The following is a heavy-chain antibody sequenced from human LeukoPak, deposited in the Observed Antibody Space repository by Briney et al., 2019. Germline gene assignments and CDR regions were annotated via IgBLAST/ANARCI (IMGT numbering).Heavy chain of an antibody. V-gene: IGHV3-23*01. D-gene: IGHD1-26*01. Sequence: GGSLRFSCAASGFTFNSYAMSWVRQAPEKGLEWVATIGGSGGGTYYADSVKGRFTISRDDSKNTLYLQMNSLRAEDTAVYYCAKDLGRYRNNYFDYWGQGTLVTVSS. CDR1: GFTFNSYA. CDR3: AKDLGRYRNNYFDY. CDR2: IGGSGGGT. J-gene: IGHJ4*02.